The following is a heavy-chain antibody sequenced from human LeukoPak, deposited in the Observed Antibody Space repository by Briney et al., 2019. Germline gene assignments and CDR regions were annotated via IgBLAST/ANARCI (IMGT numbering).Heavy chain of an antibody. D-gene: IGHD2-15*01. Sequence: PGGSLRLSCAASGFTFSSYSMIWVRQAPGKGLEWVSSISSSSSYIYYADSVKGRFTISRDNAKNSLYLQMNSLRAEDTAVYYCAKGDWGTRYGYFDYWGQGTLVTVSS. CDR1: GFTFSSYS. CDR2: ISSSSSYI. CDR3: AKGDWGTRYGYFDY. J-gene: IGHJ4*02. V-gene: IGHV3-21*01.